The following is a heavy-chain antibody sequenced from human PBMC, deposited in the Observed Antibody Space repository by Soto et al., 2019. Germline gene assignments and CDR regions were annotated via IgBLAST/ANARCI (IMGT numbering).Heavy chain of an antibody. CDR3: ARSVYYYDSSGYYSNDAFDI. CDR2: IYYSGST. V-gene: IGHV4-39*01. J-gene: IGHJ3*02. CDR1: GGSISSSSYY. D-gene: IGHD3-22*01. Sequence: SETLSLTCTVSGGSISSSSYYWGWIRQPPGKGLEWIGSIYYSGSTYYNPSLKSRVTISVDSSKNQFSLKLRSVTAGDTAVFYCARSVYYYDSSGYYSNDAFDIWGQGTMVTVSS.